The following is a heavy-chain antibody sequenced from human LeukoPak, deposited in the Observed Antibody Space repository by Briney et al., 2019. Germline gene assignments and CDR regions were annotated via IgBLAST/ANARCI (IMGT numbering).Heavy chain of an antibody. CDR1: GGSISSGDYY. CDR3: AREHHSRTYYDFWSGYTGGWYFDY. V-gene: IGHV4-30-4*08. D-gene: IGHD3-3*01. J-gene: IGHJ4*02. Sequence: SQTLFLTCTVSGGSISSGDYYWSWIRQPPGKGLEWIGYIYYSGSTYYNPSLKSRVTISVDTSKNQFSLKLSSVTAADTAVYYCAREHHSRTYYDFWSGYTGGWYFDYWGQGTLVTVSS. CDR2: IYYSGST.